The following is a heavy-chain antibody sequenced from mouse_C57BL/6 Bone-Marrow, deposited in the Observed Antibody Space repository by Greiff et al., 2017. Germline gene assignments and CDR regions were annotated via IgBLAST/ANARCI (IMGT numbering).Heavy chain of an antibody. CDR3: ARTAYYYGSRYRGAWFGY. J-gene: IGHJ3*01. CDR2: IWTGGGT. V-gene: IGHV2-9-1*01. D-gene: IGHD1-1*01. CDR1: GFSFTSYA. Sequence: VQLKESGPGLVAPSQSLSITCTVSGFSFTSYAISWVRQPPGKGLEWLGVIWTGGGTNYNSALKSRLSISKDNSKSQVFLKMHSLQTEDRARDYCARTAYYYGSRYRGAWFGYWGVEELVTVSA.